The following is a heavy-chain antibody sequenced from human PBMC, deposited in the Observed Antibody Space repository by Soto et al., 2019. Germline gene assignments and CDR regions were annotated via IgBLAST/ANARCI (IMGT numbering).Heavy chain of an antibody. J-gene: IGHJ4*02. Sequence: EVQLVESGGGLVHPGRSLRLSCAASGFTFGDYAIHWVRQAPGKGLEWVSGISWNSGVTVYADSVRGRFTVFRDNARNSVYLQMNSLRREDTGLYYCAKGSEWLVTWDFDYWGQGTLVTVSS. CDR1: GFTFGDYA. V-gene: IGHV3-9*01. D-gene: IGHD6-19*01. CDR3: AKGSEWLVTWDFDY. CDR2: ISWNSGVT.